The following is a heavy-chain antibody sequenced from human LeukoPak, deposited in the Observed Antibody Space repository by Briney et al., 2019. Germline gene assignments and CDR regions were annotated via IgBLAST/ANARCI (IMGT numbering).Heavy chain of an antibody. J-gene: IGHJ4*02. Sequence: PGGSLRPSCVASGFTFSSYSMNWVRQAPGKGLEWVSFVSSSGSSIYYADSVKGRFTISRDNAKNSLYLQMNSLRDEDTAVYYCARSLYSGTYYGGRYFDYWGQGSLVTVSS. CDR1: GFTFSSYS. V-gene: IGHV3-48*02. CDR2: VSSSGSSI. CDR3: ARSLYSGTYYGGRYFDY. D-gene: IGHD1-26*01.